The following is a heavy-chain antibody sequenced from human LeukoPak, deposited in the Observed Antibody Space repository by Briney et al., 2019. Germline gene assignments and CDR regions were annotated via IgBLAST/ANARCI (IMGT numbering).Heavy chain of an antibody. CDR1: GFPFDGKA. CDR3: AREKVDGSGWYVDIDY. D-gene: IGHD6-19*01. CDR2: ISRNSDST. Sequence: GRSLRLSCAASGFPFDGKAMHWVRQAPGKGLEWVAGISRNSDSTGYADSVKGRFTISRDNAKNSLYLQMNSLRAEDTAVYYCAREKVDGSGWYVDIDYWGQGTLVTVSS. J-gene: IGHJ4*02. V-gene: IGHV3-9*01.